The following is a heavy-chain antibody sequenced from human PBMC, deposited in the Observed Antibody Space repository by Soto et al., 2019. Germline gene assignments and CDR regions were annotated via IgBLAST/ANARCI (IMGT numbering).Heavy chain of an antibody. J-gene: IGHJ5*02. CDR2: ISYRGTT. Sequence: QVQLQESGPGLVKPSQTLSLTCTVSGDSISSNNNYWSWIRQPPGEGLEWIGFISYRGTTSYSPSLKSRVAISLNTTKNPFSLSLCSVTAADTAVYYCARGRGYSYGLDPWGQGTLVTVSS. D-gene: IGHD5-18*01. CDR3: ARGRGYSYGLDP. V-gene: IGHV4-30-4*01. CDR1: GDSISSNNNY.